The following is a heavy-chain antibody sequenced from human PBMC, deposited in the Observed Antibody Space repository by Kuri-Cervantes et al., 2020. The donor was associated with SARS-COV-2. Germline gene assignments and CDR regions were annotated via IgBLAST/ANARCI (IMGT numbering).Heavy chain of an antibody. V-gene: IGHV3-21*01. CDR2: ISSGSDYI. D-gene: IGHD2-15*01. CDR3: GRHRGYCSGGGCYSTGFSFDY. J-gene: IGHJ4*02. Sequence: GESRRSSGAASEFTFSSYDMTWVRQAPGMGLEWVSSISSGSDYIYYADSVKGRFTVSRDNAENSLYLQMNSLGVGDTAVYYCGRHRGYCSGGGCYSTGFSFDYWGQGALVTVSS. CDR1: EFTFSSYD.